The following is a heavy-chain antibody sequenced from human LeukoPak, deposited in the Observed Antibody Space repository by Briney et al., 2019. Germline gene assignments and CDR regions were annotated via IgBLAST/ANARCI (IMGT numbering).Heavy chain of an antibody. CDR2: ISGDGGST. CDR3: AKDYYDSSGYYKDAFDI. CDR1: GFTSDDYA. V-gene: IGHV3-43*02. Sequence: GGSLRLSCAASGFTSDDYAMHWVRQAPGKGLEWVSLISGDGGSTYYADSVKGRFTISRDNSKNSLYLQMNSLRTEDTALYYCAKDYYDSSGYYKDAFDIWGQGTMVTVSS. J-gene: IGHJ3*02. D-gene: IGHD3-22*01.